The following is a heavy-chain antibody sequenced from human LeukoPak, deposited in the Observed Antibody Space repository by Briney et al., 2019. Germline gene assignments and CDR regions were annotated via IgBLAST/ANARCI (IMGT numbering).Heavy chain of an antibody. Sequence: SETLSLTCTVSGGSISSSGYYWSWIRQPPGTGLEWIGYIYYSGSTNYNPSLKSRVTISLDTSQRQFSLNLASVTAADTAVYFCAREQVVETASFDHWGQGTLVTVSS. J-gene: IGHJ4*02. CDR3: AREQVVETASFDH. V-gene: IGHV4-61*08. D-gene: IGHD2-21*02. CDR2: IYYSGST. CDR1: GGSISSSGYY.